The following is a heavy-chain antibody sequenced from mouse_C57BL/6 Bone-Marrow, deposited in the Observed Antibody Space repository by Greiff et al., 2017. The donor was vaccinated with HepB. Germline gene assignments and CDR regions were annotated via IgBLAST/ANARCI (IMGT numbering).Heavy chain of an antibody. Sequence: EVHLVESGGDLVKPGGSLKLSCAASGFTFSSYGMSWVRQTPDKRLEWVATISSGGSYTYYPDSVKGRFTISRDNAKNTLYLQMSSLKSEDTAMYYCARRVTTDYYAMDYWGQGTSVTVSS. CDR3: ARRVTTDYYAMDY. CDR1: GFTFSSYG. J-gene: IGHJ4*01. V-gene: IGHV5-6*01. D-gene: IGHD2-5*01. CDR2: ISSGGSYT.